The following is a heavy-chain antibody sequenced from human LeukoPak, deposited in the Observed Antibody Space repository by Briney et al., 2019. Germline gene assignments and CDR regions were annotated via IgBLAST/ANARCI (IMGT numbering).Heavy chain of an antibody. D-gene: IGHD3-10*01. Sequence: PGESLKISCKGSGYSFTSYWIGWVRQMPGKGLEWMGIIYPGDSDTRYSPSFQGQVTISADKSISTAYLQWSSLKASDTAMYYCARPRTPYYYGSGSYYILTPEYYFDYWGQGTLVTVSS. CDR2: IYPGDSDT. CDR3: ARPRTPYYYGSGSYYILTPEYYFDY. CDR1: GYSFTSYW. J-gene: IGHJ4*02. V-gene: IGHV5-51*01.